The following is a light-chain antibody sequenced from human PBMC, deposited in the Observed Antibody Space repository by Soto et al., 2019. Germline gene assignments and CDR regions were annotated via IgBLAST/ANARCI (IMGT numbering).Light chain of an antibody. V-gene: IGKV3-15*01. CDR3: QQYNKWPPWT. Sequence: EIVMTQSPATLSVSPGERATLSCRASQSVSSNSAWYQQKPGQAPRLLIYGASTRATGIPARFSGSGSGTEFTLTISSLQSEDFAVYHCQQYNKWPPWTFGQGTKLEIK. CDR2: GAS. J-gene: IGKJ2*01. CDR1: QSVSSN.